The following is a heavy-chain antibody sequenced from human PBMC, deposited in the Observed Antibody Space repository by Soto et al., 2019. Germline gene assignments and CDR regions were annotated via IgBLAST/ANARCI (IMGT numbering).Heavy chain of an antibody. CDR2: ISSSSSYI. V-gene: IGHV3-21*01. CDR1: GFTFSSYS. J-gene: IGHJ6*03. Sequence: ESGGGLVKPGGSLRLSCAASGFTFSSYSMNWVRQAPGKGLEWVSSISSSSSYIYYADSVKGRFTISRDNAKNSLYLQMNSLRAEDTAVYYCARDEGYYYYMDVWGKGTTVTVSS. CDR3: ARDEGYYYYMDV.